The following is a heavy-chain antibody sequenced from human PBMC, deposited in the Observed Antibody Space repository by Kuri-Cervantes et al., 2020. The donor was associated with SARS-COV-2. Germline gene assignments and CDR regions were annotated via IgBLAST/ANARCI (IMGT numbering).Heavy chain of an antibody. CDR2: ISYDGSNK. CDR1: GFTFSSYA. D-gene: IGHD6-13*01. V-gene: IGHV3-30-3*01. CDR3: ARDDTYSSSWFRFLGRGMDV. Sequence: GRSRRLSCAASGFTFSSYAMHWVRQAPGKGLEWVAVISYDGSNKYYADSVKGRFTISRDNSKYTLYLQMNSLRAEDTAVYYCARDDTYSSSWFRFLGRGMDVWGQGTTVTVSS. J-gene: IGHJ6*02.